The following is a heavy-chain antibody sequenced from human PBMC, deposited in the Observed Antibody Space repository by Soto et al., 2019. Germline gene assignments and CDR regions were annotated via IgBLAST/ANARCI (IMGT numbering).Heavy chain of an antibody. Sequence: GGSLRLSCAASGFTCDTYAMSWVRQAPGKGLEWVSAISGSGAKTYYANSVKGRFTISRDNSKNTLYLQMNSLRAEDTAVYHCAKLECSGGSCYSGRLVDYFYYYMDVWGKGTTVTVSS. CDR2: ISGSGAKT. CDR1: GFTCDTYA. J-gene: IGHJ6*03. CDR3: AKLECSGGSCYSGRLVDYFYYYMDV. V-gene: IGHV3-23*01. D-gene: IGHD2-15*01.